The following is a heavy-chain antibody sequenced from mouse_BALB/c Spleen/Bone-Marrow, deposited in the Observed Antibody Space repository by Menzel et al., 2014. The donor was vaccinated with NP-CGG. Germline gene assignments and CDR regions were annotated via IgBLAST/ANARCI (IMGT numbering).Heavy chain of an antibody. CDR1: GYTFSSYW. J-gene: IGHJ3*01. CDR3: ARGGTIRATGFTY. CDR2: ILPGSGNS. D-gene: IGHD3-1*01. Sequence: VQLVESGAELMKPGASVKISCKATGYTFSSYWIEWIKQRPGHGLEWIGEILPGSGNSYYNEKFTGKATFTADTSSNTAYKQLSSLTSGDSAVYYCARGGTIRATGFTYWGQGTLVTVSA. V-gene: IGHV1-9*01.